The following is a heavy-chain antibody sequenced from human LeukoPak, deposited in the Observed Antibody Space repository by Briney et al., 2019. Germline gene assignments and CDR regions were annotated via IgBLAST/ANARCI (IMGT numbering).Heavy chain of an antibody. V-gene: IGHV4-39*01. D-gene: IGHD3-10*01. J-gene: IGHJ4*02. CDR1: GGSISSSSYY. CDR2: IYYSGST. CDR3: ARLRAYYYGSGSYYIEDYFDY. Sequence: SETLSLTCTVSGGSISSSSYYWGWIRQPPGKGLEWIGSIYYSGSTYYNPSLKSRVTISVDTSKNQFSLKLSSVTAADTAVYYCARLRAYYYGSGSYYIEDYFDYWGQGTLVIVSS.